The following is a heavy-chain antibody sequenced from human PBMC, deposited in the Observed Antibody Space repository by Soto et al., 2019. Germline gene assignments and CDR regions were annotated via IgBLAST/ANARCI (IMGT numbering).Heavy chain of an antibody. CDR3: ARHHDS. Sequence: SETLSLTCTVSGGSISSYYWSWIRQPPGKGLEWIGYIYYSGSTYYNPPLKSRVTISVDTSKNQFSLKLSSVTAADTAVYYCARHHDSWGQGTLVTVSS. V-gene: IGHV4-59*08. CDR1: GGSISSYY. CDR2: IYYSGST. J-gene: IGHJ4*02.